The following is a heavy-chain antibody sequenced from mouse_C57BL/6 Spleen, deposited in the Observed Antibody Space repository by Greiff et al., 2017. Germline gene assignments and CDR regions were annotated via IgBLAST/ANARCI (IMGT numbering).Heavy chain of an antibody. CDR1: GYTFTSYW. Sequence: VQLQQPGAELVMPGASVKLSCKASGYTFTSYWMHWVKQRPGQGLEWIGVIDPSASCTNYNQQFKGKATLTVDKSSSTAYMQLSSLTSEDSAVLYGASEGATTVGYAMDYWGQGTSVTVAA. D-gene: IGHD1-1*01. J-gene: IGHJ4*01. CDR2: IDPSASCT. V-gene: IGHV1-69*01. CDR3: ASEGATTVGYAMDY.